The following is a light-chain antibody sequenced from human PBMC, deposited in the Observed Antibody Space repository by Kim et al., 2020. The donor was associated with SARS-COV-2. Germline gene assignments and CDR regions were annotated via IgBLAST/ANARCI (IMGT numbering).Light chain of an antibody. CDR1: QSVNNN. J-gene: IGKJ1*01. V-gene: IGKV3-15*01. CDR2: GAS. CDR3: QQYKNWPET. Sequence: EIVMTQSPATLSVSPGERATLSCRASQSVNNNLAWYQQKPGQAPRLLISGASTRATGIPGRFSASGSGTEFTLTISSLQSEDFAVYYCQQYKNWPETFGQGTKVDIK.